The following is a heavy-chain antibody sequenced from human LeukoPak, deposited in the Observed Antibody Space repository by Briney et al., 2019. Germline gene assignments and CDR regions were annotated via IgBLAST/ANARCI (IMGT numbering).Heavy chain of an antibody. V-gene: IGHV4-59*01. J-gene: IGHJ4*02. CDR3: ARLRSNGFPDY. CDR2: IYYSGNT. D-gene: IGHD6-25*01. CDR1: GGSISGYY. Sequence: PSETLSLTCTVSGGSISGYYWTWIRQPPGKGLEWIGYIYYSGNTNYNPSLKSRVTISVDTPKNQFSLQLTFVTAADTAIYYCARLRSNGFPDYWGQGTLVTVSS.